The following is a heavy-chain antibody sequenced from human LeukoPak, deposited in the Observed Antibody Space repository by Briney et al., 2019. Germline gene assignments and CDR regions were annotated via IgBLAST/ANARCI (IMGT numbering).Heavy chain of an antibody. CDR3: ARGRKMTTVTTVGTFFDY. J-gene: IGHJ4*02. CDR2: INHSGST. Sequence: SETLSLTCAVYGGSFRGYYWSWIRQPPGKGLEWIGEINHSGSTNYNPSLKSRVTISVDTSKNQFSLKLSSVTAADTAVYYCARGRKMTTVTTVGTFFDYWGQGTLVTVSS. V-gene: IGHV4-34*01. D-gene: IGHD4-17*01. CDR1: GGSFRGYY.